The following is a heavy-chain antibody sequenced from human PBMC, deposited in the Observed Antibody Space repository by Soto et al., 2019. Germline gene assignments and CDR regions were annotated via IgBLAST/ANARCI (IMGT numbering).Heavy chain of an antibody. Sequence: EVQLLESGGGLVQPGGSLRLSCAASGFTFSSYAMSWVRQAPGKGLEWVSAISGSGGSTYYADSVKGRFTISRDNSKNTLYLQMNRLRAEDTAVYYCANDPYSSSSPYYFDYWGQGTLVTVSS. CDR2: ISGSGGST. V-gene: IGHV3-23*01. D-gene: IGHD6-6*01. CDR1: GFTFSSYA. CDR3: ANDPYSSSSPYYFDY. J-gene: IGHJ4*02.